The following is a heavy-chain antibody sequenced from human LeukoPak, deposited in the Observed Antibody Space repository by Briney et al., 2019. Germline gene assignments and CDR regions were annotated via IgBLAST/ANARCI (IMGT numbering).Heavy chain of an antibody. J-gene: IGHJ6*03. CDR2: INPSGGST. V-gene: IGHV1-46*01. Sequence: APVKVSCKASGYIFTSYSIHWVRQAPGQGLEWMGVINPSGGSTRYAQKFQGRVTMTRNTSISTAYMELSSLRSEDTAVYYCARSSWFGELLLVGTSYYYYMDVWGKGTTVTISS. CDR1: GYIFTSYS. CDR3: ARSSWFGELLLVGTSYYYYMDV. D-gene: IGHD3-10*01.